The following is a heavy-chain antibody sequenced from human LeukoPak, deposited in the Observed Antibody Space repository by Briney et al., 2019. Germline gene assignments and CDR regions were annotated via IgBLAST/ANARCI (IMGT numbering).Heavy chain of an antibody. V-gene: IGHV3-66*01. CDR2: IYSGGST. J-gene: IGHJ4*02. D-gene: IGHD2-2*01. Sequence: GGSLRLSCAASGFTVSSNYMSWVRQAPGKGLEWVSVIYSGGSTYYADSVKGRFTISRDNSKNTLYLQMNSLRAEDTAVYYCAKDRGDKLIVVVPAADYWGQGTLVTVSS. CDR1: GFTVSSNY. CDR3: AKDRGDKLIVVVPAADY.